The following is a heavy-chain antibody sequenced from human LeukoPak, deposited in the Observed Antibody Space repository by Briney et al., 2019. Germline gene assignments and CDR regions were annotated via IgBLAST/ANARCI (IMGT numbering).Heavy chain of an antibody. J-gene: IGHJ6*02. D-gene: IGHD6-6*01. CDR2: INHSGST. V-gene: IGHV4-34*01. CDR3: ARGPSSSGMDA. Sequence: PSETLSLTCAVYGGSFSGYYWSWIRQPPGKGLEWIGEINHSGSTNYNPSLKSRVTISVDTSKNHFSLKLSSVPAADTALYYCARGPSSSGMDAWGQGTPVTVS. CDR1: GGSFSGYY.